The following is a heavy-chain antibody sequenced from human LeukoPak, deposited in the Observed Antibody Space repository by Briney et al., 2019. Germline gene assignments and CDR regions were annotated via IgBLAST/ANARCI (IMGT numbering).Heavy chain of an antibody. Sequence: GSSVKVSCKASGGTFSSYAISWVRQAPGQGLEWMGRIIPIFGIANYAQKFQGRVTITADKSTSTAYMELSSLRSEDTAVYYCARQGYCSGGSCTGAHWSDPWGQGTLVTVSS. V-gene: IGHV1-69*04. CDR2: IIPIFGIA. D-gene: IGHD2-15*01. CDR1: GGTFSSYA. CDR3: ARQGYCSGGSCTGAHWSDP. J-gene: IGHJ5*02.